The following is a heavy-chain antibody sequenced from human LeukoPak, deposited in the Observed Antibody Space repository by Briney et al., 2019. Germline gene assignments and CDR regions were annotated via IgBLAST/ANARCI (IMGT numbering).Heavy chain of an antibody. CDR1: GFSFSTYA. Sequence: GGSLRLSCVASGFSFSTYAMHWVRQAPGKGLEWVAVISYDGSNKYYADSVKGRFTISRDDSKNTLYLQMNSLRSEDTAVYYCARDGRFMGGIIDWCQGTLVTVSS. CDR3: ARDGRFMGGIID. CDR2: ISYDGSNK. D-gene: IGHD3-10*01. J-gene: IGHJ4*02. V-gene: IGHV3-30*04.